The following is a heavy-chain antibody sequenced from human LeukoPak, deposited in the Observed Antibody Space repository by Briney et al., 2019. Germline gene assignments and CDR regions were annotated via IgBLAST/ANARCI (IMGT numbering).Heavy chain of an antibody. CDR3: AREIGVMMSDVASPYYMDV. V-gene: IGHV4-59*02. Sequence: SETLSLTCRVSGASVNAYFWSWIRQAPGRGLEWIGQMYSGGTTKYSPSLKGRVTISVDASSNEVSLSLTSSTSADTAVYDSAREIGVMMSDVASPYYMDVWGRGTTVTVAS. J-gene: IGHJ6*03. D-gene: IGHD3-16*01. CDR1: GASVNAYF. CDR2: MYSGGTT.